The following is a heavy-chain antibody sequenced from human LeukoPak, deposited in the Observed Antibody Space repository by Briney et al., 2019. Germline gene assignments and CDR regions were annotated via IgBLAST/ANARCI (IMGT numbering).Heavy chain of an antibody. CDR2: IIPILGIA. CDR3: ARTYGSGSYPTDPDTFDI. D-gene: IGHD3-10*01. Sequence: GASVKVSCKASGGIFSSYAVSWVRQAPGQGLEWMGRIIPILGIANYAQKFQGRVTITADKSTSTAYMELSSLRSEDTAVYYCARTYGSGSYPTDPDTFDIWGQGTMVTVSS. CDR1: GGIFSSYA. V-gene: IGHV1-69*04. J-gene: IGHJ3*02.